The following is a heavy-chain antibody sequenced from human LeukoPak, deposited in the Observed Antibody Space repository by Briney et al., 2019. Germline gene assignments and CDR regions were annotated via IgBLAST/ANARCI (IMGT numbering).Heavy chain of an antibody. CDR1: GFTLSRYS. V-gene: IGHV3-23*01. Sequence: GGSLRLSCAASGFTLSRYSMSWVRQAPGKGLEWVSAIRGSGDSTYYAESVKGRFTISRDNSKNTLNLQMNSLRAEDTAVYYCAKRSPDVDTGYFDYWGQGTLVTVSS. CDR3: AKRSPDVDTGYFDY. D-gene: IGHD3/OR15-3a*01. J-gene: IGHJ4*02. CDR2: IRGSGDST.